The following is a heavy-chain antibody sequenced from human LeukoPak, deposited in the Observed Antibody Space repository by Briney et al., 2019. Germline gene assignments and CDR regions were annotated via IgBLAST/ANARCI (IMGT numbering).Heavy chain of an antibody. J-gene: IGHJ4*02. CDR2: INHSGST. D-gene: IGHD6-19*01. CDR3: ARGSRGYSSGLIDY. Sequence: SETLSLTCAVYGGSFSGYYWSWLRQPPGKGLEWIGEINHSGSTNYNPSLKSRVTISVDTSKNQFSLKLSSVTAADTAVYYCARGSRGYSSGLIDYWGQGTLVTVSS. CDR1: GGSFSGYY. V-gene: IGHV4-34*01.